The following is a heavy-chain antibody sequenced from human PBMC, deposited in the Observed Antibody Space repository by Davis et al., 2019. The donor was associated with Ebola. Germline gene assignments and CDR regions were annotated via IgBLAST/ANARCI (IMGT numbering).Heavy chain of an antibody. CDR1: GGTFTNYA. V-gene: IGHV1-69*04. Sequence: SVKVSCKPSGGTFTNYAVNWVRQAPGQGLEWMGRIIPVVDTKDYAQKFQGRVTLTADKATNTAYMELSSLRSEDTAVYYCAREQLLWFGELLYADYYGMDVWGQGTTVTVSS. J-gene: IGHJ6*02. CDR2: IIPVVDTK. D-gene: IGHD3-10*01. CDR3: AREQLLWFGELLYADYYGMDV.